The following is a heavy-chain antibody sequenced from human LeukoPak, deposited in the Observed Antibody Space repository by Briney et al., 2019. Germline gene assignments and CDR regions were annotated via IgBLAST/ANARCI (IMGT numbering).Heavy chain of an antibody. CDR2: IREDGTEK. D-gene: IGHD3-10*01. J-gene: IGHJ4*02. CDR1: GFTFNNYW. V-gene: IGHV3-7*01. CDR3: TRSSGNYRSFDF. Sequence: GGSLRLPCAASGFTFNNYWMTWVRQAPGKGLQWVANIREDGTEKNYVDSVKGRFTISRDNAENSVYLQMDSLRGEHTALYYCTRSSGNYRSFDFWGQGTLVTVSS.